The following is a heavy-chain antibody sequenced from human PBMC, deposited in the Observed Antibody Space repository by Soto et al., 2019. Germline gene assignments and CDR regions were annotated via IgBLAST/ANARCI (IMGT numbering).Heavy chain of an antibody. V-gene: IGHV1-46*01. CDR3: AATHYYDTSAYDRRNDAFDI. Sequence: ASVKVSCKASGYTFTSYYMHWVRQAPGQGLEWMGIINPSGGSTSYAQKFQGRVTMTRDTSTSTVYMELSSLRSEDTAVYYCAATHYYDTSAYDRRNDAFDIWGQGTLVT. CDR2: INPSGGST. J-gene: IGHJ3*02. D-gene: IGHD3-22*01. CDR1: GYTFTSYY.